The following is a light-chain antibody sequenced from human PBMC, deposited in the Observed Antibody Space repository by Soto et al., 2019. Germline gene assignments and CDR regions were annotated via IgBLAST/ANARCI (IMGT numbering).Light chain of an antibody. V-gene: IGKV3-11*01. CDR1: QSVSDY. CDR3: QQRSNWPRT. J-gene: IGKJ1*01. Sequence: IVLTQSPAIMSLSPGESASLSCRASQSVSDYLAWYQQKPGQAPRLFIYDVSNRATGIPARFSGSGSGTDFTLTISSLEPEDFAVYYCQQRSNWPRTFGQGTKVDIK. CDR2: DVS.